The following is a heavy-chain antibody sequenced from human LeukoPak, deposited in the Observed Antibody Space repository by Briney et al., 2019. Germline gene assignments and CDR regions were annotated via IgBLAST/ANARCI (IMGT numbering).Heavy chain of an antibody. V-gene: IGHV3-53*01. CDR2: IYSGGST. CDR3: AKDWKQLGYFDY. J-gene: IGHJ4*02. Sequence: GGSLRLSCAASGFTVSSSYMSWVRQAPGKGLEWVSVIYSGGSTFYAESVKGRFTISRDNSKNTLYLQMNSLRADDTAVYYCAKDWKQLGYFDYWGQGTLVTVSS. CDR1: GFTVSSSY. D-gene: IGHD6-13*01.